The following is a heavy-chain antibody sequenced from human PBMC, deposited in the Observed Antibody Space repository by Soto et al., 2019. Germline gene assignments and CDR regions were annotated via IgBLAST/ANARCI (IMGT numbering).Heavy chain of an antibody. CDR1: GGTFSSYT. Sequence: SVKVSCKASGGTFSSYTISWVRQAPGQGLEWMGRIIPILGIANYAQKFQGRVTITADKSTSTAYMELSSLRSEDTAVYYCARDRDIVVVPAAMQEHAPMDVWGKGTTVTVSS. D-gene: IGHD2-2*01. CDR3: ARDRDIVVVPAAMQEHAPMDV. CDR2: IIPILGIA. V-gene: IGHV1-69*04. J-gene: IGHJ6*03.